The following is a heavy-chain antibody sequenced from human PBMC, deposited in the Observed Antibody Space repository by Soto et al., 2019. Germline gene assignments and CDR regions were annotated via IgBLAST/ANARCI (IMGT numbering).Heavy chain of an antibody. V-gene: IGHV3-64D*06. CDR2: ISSNGGST. J-gene: IGHJ4*02. CDR3: VKLPEYYDSSGYSFL. Sequence: AGGSLRLSCSASGFTFSSDAMHWVRQAPGKGLEYVSAISSNGGSTYYADSVKGRFTISRDNSKNTLYLQMSSLRAEDTAVYYCVKLPEYYDSSGYSFLWGQGTLVTVSS. D-gene: IGHD3-22*01. CDR1: GFTFSSDA.